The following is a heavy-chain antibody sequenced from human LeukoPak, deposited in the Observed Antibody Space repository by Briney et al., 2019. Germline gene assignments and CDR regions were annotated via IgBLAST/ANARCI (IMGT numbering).Heavy chain of an antibody. J-gene: IGHJ4*02. D-gene: IGHD3-9*01. CDR2: IYYSGST. CDR3: ARGGILTGYYYIDY. V-gene: IGHV4-34*01. Sequence: SETLSLTCAVYGGSFSGYYWSWIRQPPGKGLEWIGYIYYSGSTYYNPSLKSRVTISVDTSKNQFSLKLSSVTAADTAVYYCARGGILTGYYYIDYWGQGTLVTVSS. CDR1: GGSFSGYY.